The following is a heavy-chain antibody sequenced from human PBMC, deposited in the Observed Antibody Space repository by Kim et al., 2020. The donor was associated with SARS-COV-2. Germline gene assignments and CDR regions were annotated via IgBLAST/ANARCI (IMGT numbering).Heavy chain of an antibody. CDR2: ISAYNGNT. V-gene: IGHV1-18*01. Sequence: ASVKVSCKASGYTFSSYGISWVRQAPGQGLEWMGWISAYNGNTDYAQKFQGRVTMTTDTSTSTGYMELRSLRSDDTAVYYCARDSITVFGVVSNLHYYGMDVWGQGTTVTVSS. CDR1: GYTFSSYG. J-gene: IGHJ6*02. CDR3: ARDSITVFGVVSNLHYYGMDV. D-gene: IGHD3-3*01.